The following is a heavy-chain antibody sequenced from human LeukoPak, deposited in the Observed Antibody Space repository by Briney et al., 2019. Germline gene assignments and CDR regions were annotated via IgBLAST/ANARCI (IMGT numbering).Heavy chain of an antibody. CDR1: GFTFSSYS. CDR3: ARGGGSCSGGSCYPPLDY. CDR2: ISSSSSYI. Sequence: VGSLRLSCAASGFTFSSYSMNWVRQAPGKGLEWVSSISSSSSYIYYADSVKGRFTISRDNAKNSLYLQMNSLRAEDTAVYYCARGGGSCSGGSCYPPLDYWGQGTLVTVSS. J-gene: IGHJ4*02. V-gene: IGHV3-21*01. D-gene: IGHD2-15*01.